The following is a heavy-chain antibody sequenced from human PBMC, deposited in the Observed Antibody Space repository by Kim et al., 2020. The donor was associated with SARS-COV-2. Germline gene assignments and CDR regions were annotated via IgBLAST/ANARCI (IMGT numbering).Heavy chain of an antibody. D-gene: IGHD3-3*01. V-gene: IGHV4-31*02. J-gene: IGHJ4*02. CDR3: ARNLWILEWIHYFDY. Sequence: PSLRSRVTISVDTSKNQFALKLSAVTAADTAVYYWARNLWILEWIHYFDYWGQGTLVTVSS.